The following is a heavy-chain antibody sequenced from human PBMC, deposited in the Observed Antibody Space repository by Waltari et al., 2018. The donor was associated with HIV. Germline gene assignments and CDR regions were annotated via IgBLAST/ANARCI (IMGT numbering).Heavy chain of an antibody. CDR1: GFTVSSNY. D-gene: IGHD1-26*01. Sequence: EVQLVESGGGLVQPGGSLRLSCAASGFTVSSNYMSWVRQAPGKGLEWVSVIYSGSSTYYADSVKGRFTVSRDNSKNTLFLQMNSLRAEDTAVYYCATQSGVGATSSAFDIWGQGTMVTVSS. J-gene: IGHJ3*02. CDR3: ATQSGVGATSSAFDI. V-gene: IGHV3-66*02. CDR2: IYSGSST.